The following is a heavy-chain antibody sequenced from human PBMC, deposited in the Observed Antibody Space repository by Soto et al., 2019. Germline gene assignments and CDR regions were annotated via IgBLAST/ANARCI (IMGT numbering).Heavy chain of an antibody. V-gene: IGHV3-30-3*01. CDR1: GFTFSSYA. J-gene: IGHJ3*02. Sequence: QVQLVESGGGVVQPGRSLRLSCAASGFTFSSYAMHWVRQAPGKGLEWVAVISYDGSNKYYADSVKGRFTISRDNSXNXPYLQMNRLRAEDTAVYYCARDPAMDTAMVTGAFHIWGQGTMVTVSS. CDR3: ARDPAMDTAMVTGAFHI. CDR2: ISYDGSNK. D-gene: IGHD5-18*01.